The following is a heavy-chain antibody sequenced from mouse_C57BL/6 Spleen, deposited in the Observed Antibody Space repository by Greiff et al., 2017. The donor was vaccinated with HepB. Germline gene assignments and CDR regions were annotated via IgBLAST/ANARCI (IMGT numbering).Heavy chain of an antibody. CDR2: IWRGGST. J-gene: IGHJ1*03. Sequence: QVQLQQSGPGLVQPSQSLSITCTVSGFSLTSYGVHWVRQSPGKGLEWLGVIWRGGSTDYNAAFMSRLSITKDNSKSQVFFKMNSLQADDTAIYYCAKNRGDYYGSSYYWYFDVWGTGTTVTVSS. CDR3: AKNRGDYYGSSYYWYFDV. D-gene: IGHD1-1*01. CDR1: GFSLTSYG. V-gene: IGHV2-5*01.